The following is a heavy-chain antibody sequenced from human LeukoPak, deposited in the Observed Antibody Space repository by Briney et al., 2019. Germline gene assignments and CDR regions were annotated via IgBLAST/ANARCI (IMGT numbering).Heavy chain of an antibody. CDR3: ARQGEYNWNDAVLDAFDI. CDR2: IYTSGST. CDR1: GGSISSYY. J-gene: IGHJ3*02. D-gene: IGHD1-1*01. Sequence: KPSETLSLTCTVSGGSISSYYWSWIRQPPGKGLEWIGYIYTSGSTNYNPSLKSRVTISVDTSKNQFSLKLSSVTAADTAVYYCARQGEYNWNDAVLDAFDIWGQGTMVTVSS. V-gene: IGHV4-4*09.